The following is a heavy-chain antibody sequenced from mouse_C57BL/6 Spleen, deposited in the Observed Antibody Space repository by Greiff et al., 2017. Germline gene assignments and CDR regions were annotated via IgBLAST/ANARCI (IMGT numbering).Heavy chain of an antibody. CDR1: GYTFTSYW. D-gene: IGHD2-1*01. Sequence: QVQLQQPGAELVKPGASVKLSCKASGYTFTSYWMHWVKQRPGQGLEWIGMIHPNSGSTNYNEKFNSKATLTVDKSSSTAYMQLSSLTSEDSAVYYCARPLYYGNRHYYAMDYWGQGTSVTVSS. V-gene: IGHV1-64*01. J-gene: IGHJ4*01. CDR3: ARPLYYGNRHYYAMDY. CDR2: IHPNSGST.